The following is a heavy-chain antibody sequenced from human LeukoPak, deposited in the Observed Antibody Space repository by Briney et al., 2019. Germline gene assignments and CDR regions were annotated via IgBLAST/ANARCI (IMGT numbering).Heavy chain of an antibody. V-gene: IGHV4-61*02. D-gene: IGHD2-2*01. CDR2: IYTSGST. Sequence: SETLSLTCTVSGGSISSGSYYWSWIRQPAGKGLEWIGRIYTSGSTNYNPSLKSRVTISVDTSKNQFSLKLSSVTAADTAVYYCARLKRGIVVVPAASSGYYYYYYMDVWGKGTTVTISS. J-gene: IGHJ6*03. CDR3: ARLKRGIVVVPAASSGYYYYYYMDV. CDR1: GGSISSGSYY.